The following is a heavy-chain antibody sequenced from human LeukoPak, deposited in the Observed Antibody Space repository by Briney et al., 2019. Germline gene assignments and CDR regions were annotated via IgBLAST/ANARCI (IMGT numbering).Heavy chain of an antibody. D-gene: IGHD3-16*01. CDR3: ATHSRSNAYSSFDY. CDR1: GDSMTSYY. J-gene: IGHJ4*02. Sequence: SETLSLTCTVSGDSMTSYYWSWIRQPPGKGLEWIGNIYYSGTSNYNPSLRSRVTISEDTSKNQFSLELNSVTVADTAVYYCATHSRSNAYSSFDYWGQGTLVTVSS. V-gene: IGHV4-59*08. CDR2: IYYSGTS.